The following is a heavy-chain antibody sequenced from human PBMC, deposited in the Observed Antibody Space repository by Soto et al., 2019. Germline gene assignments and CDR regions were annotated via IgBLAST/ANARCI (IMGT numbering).Heavy chain of an antibody. V-gene: IGHV4-39*01. D-gene: IGHD6-19*01. J-gene: IGHJ2*01. CDR2: IYYSGST. CDR1: GGSISSSSYY. CDR3: ARHPGSGWYQLVYWYFDL. Sequence: QLQLQESGPGLVKPSETLSLTCTVSGGSISSSSYYWGWIRQPPGKGLEWIGSIYYSGSTYYNPSLKSRVTIPVHTSKNQCSLKLSSVPAADTAVYYCARHPGSGWYQLVYWYFDLWGRGTLVTVSS.